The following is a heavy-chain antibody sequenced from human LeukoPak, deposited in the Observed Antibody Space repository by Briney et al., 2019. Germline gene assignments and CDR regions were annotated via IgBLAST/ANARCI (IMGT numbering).Heavy chain of an antibody. J-gene: IGHJ5*02. CDR1: GGSFSGYY. V-gene: IGHV4-34*01. D-gene: IGHD6-13*01. CDR2: INLSGST. CDR3: ARGFYSSSWYYWFDP. Sequence: KSSETLSLTCAVYGGSFSGYYWSWIRQPPGKGLEWIGEINLSGSTNYNPSLKSRVTISVDTSKNQFSLKLSSVTAADTAVYYCARGFYSSSWYYWFDPWGQGTLVTVSS.